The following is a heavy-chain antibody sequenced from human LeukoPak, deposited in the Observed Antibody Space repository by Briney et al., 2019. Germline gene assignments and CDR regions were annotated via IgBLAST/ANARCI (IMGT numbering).Heavy chain of an antibody. CDR1: GYTFTSYD. V-gene: IGHV1-8*01. J-gene: IGHJ2*01. D-gene: IGHD3-22*01. CDR3: ARGRRGSSGPWSWYLDL. CDR2: MNSNTGNT. Sequence: ASVKVSCKASGYTFTSYDINWVRQATGQGLDWMGWMNSNTGNTGYAQEFQGRVTMTRDTSIGTAYMELTNLRSEDTAVYYCARGRRGSSGPWSWYLDLWGRGTLVTASS.